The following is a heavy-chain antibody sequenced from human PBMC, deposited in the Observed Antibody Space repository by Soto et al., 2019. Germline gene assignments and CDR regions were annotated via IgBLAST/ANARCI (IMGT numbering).Heavy chain of an antibody. CDR2: IYYSGNT. CDR3: ARGQFNILTGYYIDY. D-gene: IGHD3-9*01. Sequence: SEILSLTNTVSGGSISNVDYYWSWIRQPPGEGLEWIASIYYSGNTNYNPSLKSRVTISADTSKNELSLRLRSVTTADTAVYYCARGQFNILTGYYIDYWGQGTLVPVSS. J-gene: IGHJ4*02. CDR1: GGSISNVDYY. V-gene: IGHV4-61*08.